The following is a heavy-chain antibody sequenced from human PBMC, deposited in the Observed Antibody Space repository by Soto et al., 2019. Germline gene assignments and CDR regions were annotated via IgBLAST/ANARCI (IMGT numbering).Heavy chain of an antibody. J-gene: IGHJ4*02. CDR2: IHHSGST. CDR3: ARSGRYYTGSGYYYLDY. V-gene: IGHV4-4*02. CDR1: GDSIISTKW. D-gene: IGHD3-22*01. Sequence: SETLSLTCAVSGDSIISTKWWSWVRQPPGKGLEWIGEIHHSGSTNYNPSLKSRVSISVDKSKNKFSLNLTSVTAADTAVYYCARSGRYYTGSGYYYLDYWGQGTLVTVSS.